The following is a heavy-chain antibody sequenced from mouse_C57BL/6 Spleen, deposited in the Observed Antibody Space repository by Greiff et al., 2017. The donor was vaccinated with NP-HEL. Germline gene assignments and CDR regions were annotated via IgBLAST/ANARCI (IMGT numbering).Heavy chain of an antibody. CDR3: ARYGYYGSSYDWYFDV. V-gene: IGHV3-8*01. CDR1: GYSITSDY. Sequence: EVKLVESGPGLAKPSQTLSLTCSVTGYSITSDYWHWIRKFPGHNLEYMGYISYSSSTYYNPSLKSRISITRDTSKIQYYLQLNSVTTEDTATYYWARYGYYGSSYDWYFDVWGTGTTVTVSS. CDR2: ISYSSST. J-gene: IGHJ1*03. D-gene: IGHD1-1*01.